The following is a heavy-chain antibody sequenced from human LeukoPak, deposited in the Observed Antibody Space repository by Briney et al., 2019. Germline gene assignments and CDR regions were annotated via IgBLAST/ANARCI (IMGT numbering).Heavy chain of an antibody. Sequence: GGSLRLSCAASGFTFDDYAMHWVRQAPGKGLEWVSGISWNRDSIGYADSVKGRFTISRDNAKNSLYLQMNSLRVEDTAVYYCAKLAKYFYGSETYYFFEHWGQGTPVTASS. CDR1: GFTFDDYA. V-gene: IGHV3-9*01. J-gene: IGHJ4*02. D-gene: IGHD3-10*01. CDR2: ISWNRDSI. CDR3: AKLAKYFYGSETYYFFEH.